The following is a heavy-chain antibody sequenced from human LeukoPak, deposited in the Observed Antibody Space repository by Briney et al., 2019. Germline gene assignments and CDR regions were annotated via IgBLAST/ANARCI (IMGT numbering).Heavy chain of an antibody. Sequence: SETLSLTCTVSGGSVSSGSYYWSWIRQPPGKGLEWIGYIYYSGSTNYNPSLKSRVTISVDTSKNQFSLKLSSVTAADTAVYYCARNPLWFGEWENAFDIWGQGTMVTVSS. J-gene: IGHJ3*02. V-gene: IGHV4-61*01. CDR3: ARNPLWFGEWENAFDI. CDR1: GGSVSSGSYY. D-gene: IGHD3-10*01. CDR2: IYYSGST.